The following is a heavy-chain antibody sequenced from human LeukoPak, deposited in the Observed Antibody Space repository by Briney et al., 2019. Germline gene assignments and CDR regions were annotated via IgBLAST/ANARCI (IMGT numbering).Heavy chain of an antibody. CDR2: INPNSGGT. J-gene: IGHJ3*02. CDR1: GYTFTGYY. CDR3: ARAGLYYDILTGYYHRDAFDI. Sequence: ASVKVSCKASGYTFTGYYMHWVRQAPGQGLEWMGWINPNSGGTNYAQKFQGWVTMTRDTSISTAYMELSRLRSDDTAVYYCARAGLYYDILTGYYHRDAFDIWGQGTMVTVSS. V-gene: IGHV1-2*04. D-gene: IGHD3-9*01.